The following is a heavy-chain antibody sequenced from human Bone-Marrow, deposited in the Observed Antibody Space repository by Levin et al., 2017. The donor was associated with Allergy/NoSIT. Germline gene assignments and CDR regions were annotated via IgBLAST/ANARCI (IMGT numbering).Heavy chain of an antibody. D-gene: IGHD3-9*01. CDR2: IYYSGST. Sequence: SETLSLTCTVSGGSISSSSYYWGWIRQPPGKGLEWIGSIYYSGSTYYNPSLKSRVTISVDTSKNQFSLKLSSVTAPDPAVFYCSRSSFTSCPILLRYFDYWGQGTLVTVSS. V-gene: IGHV4-39*07. CDR3: SRSSFTSCPILLRYFDY. J-gene: IGHJ4*02. CDR1: GGSISSSSYY.